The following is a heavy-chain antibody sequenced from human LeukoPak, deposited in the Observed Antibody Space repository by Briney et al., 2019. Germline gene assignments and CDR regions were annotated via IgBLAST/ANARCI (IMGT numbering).Heavy chain of an antibody. Sequence: ASVRVSCKASGYTFTGYYMHWVRQAPGQGLEWMGWINPNSGGTNYAQKFEGRVTMTRDTSISTADMELSSLTSEDTAVYYCARGHSSLRLYYFDYWCQGTLVTVSS. V-gene: IGHV1-2*02. D-gene: IGHD6-6*01. CDR1: GYTFTGYY. J-gene: IGHJ4*02. CDR2: INPNSGGT. CDR3: ARGHSSLRLYYFDY.